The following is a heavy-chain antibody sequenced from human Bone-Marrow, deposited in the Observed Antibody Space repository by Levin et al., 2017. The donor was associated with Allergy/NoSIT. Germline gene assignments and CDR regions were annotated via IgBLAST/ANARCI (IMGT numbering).Heavy chain of an antibody. CDR2: VNPNSGDT. J-gene: IGHJ4*02. D-gene: IGHD6-19*01. Sequence: ASVKVSCKASGYTFTSYDINWVRQATGQGREWMGWVNPNSGDTGYTQKFQGRVTMTRDTSISTAYMELSSLRSDDTAVYYCTSVTSGWLNSEYWGQGTLVTVSS. V-gene: IGHV1-8*01. CDR1: GYTFTSYD. CDR3: TSVTSGWLNSEY.